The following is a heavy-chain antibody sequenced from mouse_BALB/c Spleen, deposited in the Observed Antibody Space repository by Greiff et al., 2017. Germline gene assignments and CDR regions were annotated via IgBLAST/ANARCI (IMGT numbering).Heavy chain of an antibody. CDR1: GFTFSSYY. CDR3: ARHRDYGTGFAY. CDR2: INSNGGST. Sequence: EVMLVESGGGLVKLGGSLKLSCAASGFTFSSYYMSWVRQTPEKRLELVAAINSNGGSTYYPDTVKGRFTISRDNAKNTLYLQMSSLKSEDTALYYCARHRDYGTGFAYWGQGTLVTVSA. J-gene: IGHJ3*01. V-gene: IGHV5-6-2*01. D-gene: IGHD1-1*02.